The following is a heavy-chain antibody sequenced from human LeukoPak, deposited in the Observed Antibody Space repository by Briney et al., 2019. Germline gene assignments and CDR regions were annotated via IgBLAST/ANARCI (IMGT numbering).Heavy chain of an antibody. Sequence: TSETLSLTCTVSGVSINTYYWSWIRQPAGKGLEWIGRIYISGSTNYNPSLKSRVTMSLDTSKNQFSLKLSSVTAADTAVYHCARQVGAIDYWGQGTLVTVSS. V-gene: IGHV4-4*07. D-gene: IGHD1-26*01. J-gene: IGHJ4*02. CDR3: ARQVGAIDY. CDR2: IYISGST. CDR1: GVSINTYY.